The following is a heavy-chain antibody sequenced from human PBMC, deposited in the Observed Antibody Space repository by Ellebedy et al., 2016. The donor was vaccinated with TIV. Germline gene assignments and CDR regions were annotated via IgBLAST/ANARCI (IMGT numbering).Heavy chain of an antibody. D-gene: IGHD1-7*01. J-gene: IGHJ3*02. V-gene: IGHV3-23*01. CDR3: ARDPPDARILAGTSEDPDAFDI. CDR2: LTASGDST. CDR1: GLTFSSHG. Sequence: GESLKISCAVSGLTFSSHGMSWVRQAPGKGLEWVSGLTASGDSTYYADSVKGRFTISRDNAKRSLYLQMDSLRAEDTAVYYCARDPPDARILAGTSEDPDAFDIWGQGTMVTVSS.